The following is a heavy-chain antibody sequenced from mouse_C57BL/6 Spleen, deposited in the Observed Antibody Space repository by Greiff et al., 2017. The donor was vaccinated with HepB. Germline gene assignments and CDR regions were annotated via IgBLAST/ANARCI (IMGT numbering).Heavy chain of an antibody. J-gene: IGHJ2*01. Sequence: QVQLQQPGADLVRPGTSVKLSCKASGYTFTSYWMHWVKQRPGQGLEWIGVIDPSDSYTNYNQKFKGKATLTVDTSSSTAYMQLSSLTSEDSAVYYCARSGASTVVASFDYWGQGTTLTVSS. V-gene: IGHV1-59*01. CDR2: IDPSDSYT. CDR1: GYTFTSYW. CDR3: ARSGASTVVASFDY. D-gene: IGHD1-1*01.